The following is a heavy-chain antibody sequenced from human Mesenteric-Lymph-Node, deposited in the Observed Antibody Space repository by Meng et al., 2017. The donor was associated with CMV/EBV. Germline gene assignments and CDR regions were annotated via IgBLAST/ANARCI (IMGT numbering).Heavy chain of an antibody. CDR2: VNSDGSST. CDR1: GFTLDDYT. CDR3: ARDGAQIYYYDTSGFFG. V-gene: IGHV3-74*01. J-gene: IGHJ4*02. D-gene: IGHD3-22*01. Sequence: GESLKISCAASGFTLDDYTMHWVRQTPGMGLLWVSRVNSDGSSTSYADSVKGRFTISRDNAKNTLYLQMNSLRAEDTAVYYCARDGAQIYYYDTSGFFGWGQGTLVTVSS.